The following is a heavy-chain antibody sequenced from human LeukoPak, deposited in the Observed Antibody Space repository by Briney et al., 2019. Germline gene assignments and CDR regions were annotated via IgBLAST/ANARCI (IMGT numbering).Heavy chain of an antibody. Sequence: PSETLSLTCAVSTDSITSNWWSWVRQPPGKGLEWVGEIHKSGSTNYYPSLQSRVTISIDTSKNQIALELTSVTAADTAVYYCEKENVGAHTPGAYWGQGILVTVSS. CDR2: IHKSGST. J-gene: IGHJ4*02. D-gene: IGHD1-26*01. CDR1: TDSITSNW. CDR3: EKENVGAHTPGAY. V-gene: IGHV4-4*02.